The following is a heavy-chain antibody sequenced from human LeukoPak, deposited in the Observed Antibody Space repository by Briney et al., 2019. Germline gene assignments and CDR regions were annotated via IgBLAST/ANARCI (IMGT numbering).Heavy chain of an antibody. D-gene: IGHD5-24*01. J-gene: IGHJ4*02. CDR2: INPNSGGT. Sequence: ASVTVSCKASGYTFTGYYMHWVRQAPGQGLEWMGWINPNSGGTNHAQKFQGRVTMTRDTSISTAYMELSRLRSDDTAVYYCARARTRNFFDLWGQGTLVTVSS. V-gene: IGHV1-2*02. CDR1: GYTFTGYY. CDR3: ARARTRNFFDL.